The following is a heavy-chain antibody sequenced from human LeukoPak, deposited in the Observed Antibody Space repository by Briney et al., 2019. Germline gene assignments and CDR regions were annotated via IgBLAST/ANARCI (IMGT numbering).Heavy chain of an antibody. CDR3: AKAIYDYVWGGYRYIDY. CDR2: ISVSGGST. D-gene: IGHD3-16*02. CDR1: GFTFSIYA. Sequence: GGSLRLPCAASGFTFSIYAMSWVRHAPGKGLEWVSCISVSGGSTYYADSVKGRFTISRDNSKNTLYLQMNSLRDEDTAVYCCAKAIYDYVWGGYRYIDYWGQGALVTVSS. J-gene: IGHJ4*02. V-gene: IGHV3-23*01.